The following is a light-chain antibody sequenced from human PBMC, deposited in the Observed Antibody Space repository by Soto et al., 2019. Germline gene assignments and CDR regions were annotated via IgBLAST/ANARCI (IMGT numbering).Light chain of an antibody. Sequence: QSALTQPPSVSGAPGQTVTITCTGSSSNIGAGYDVHWYQQVAGTAPKLLIYGDTNRPSGVPDRFSCSKSGTSASLAITGLQAEDEADYFCQSFDSRPHVAFGGGTKLTVL. CDR3: QSFDSRPHVA. J-gene: IGLJ2*01. CDR2: GDT. V-gene: IGLV1-40*01. CDR1: SSNIGAGYD.